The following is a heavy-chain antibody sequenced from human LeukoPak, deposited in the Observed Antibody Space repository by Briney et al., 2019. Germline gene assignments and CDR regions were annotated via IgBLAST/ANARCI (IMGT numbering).Heavy chain of an antibody. D-gene: IGHD6-13*01. CDR2: ISGSGGST. J-gene: IGHJ6*02. V-gene: IGHV3-23*01. CDR3: ARDSRIAAAGSYYYYYGMDV. Sequence: GGSLRLSCAASGFTFSSYAMSWVRQAPGKGLEWVSAISGSGGSTYYADSVKGRFTISRDNAKNSLYLQMNSLRAEDTAVYYCARDSRIAAAGSYYYYYGMDVWGQGTTVTVSS. CDR1: GFTFSSYA.